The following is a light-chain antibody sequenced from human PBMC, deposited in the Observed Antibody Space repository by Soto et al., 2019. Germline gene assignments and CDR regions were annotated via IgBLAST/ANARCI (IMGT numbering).Light chain of an antibody. V-gene: IGLV3-21*04. Sequence: SYELTQPPSLSVAPGKTARSTCGGNNIESRSVHWYQQKPGQAPLLVIYYDTDRPSGIPERFSGSTSGNTATLTISRVEAGDEAEYYCQVWDSGSDHYVFGAGTKVTVL. CDR2: YDT. J-gene: IGLJ1*01. CDR1: NIESRS. CDR3: QVWDSGSDHYV.